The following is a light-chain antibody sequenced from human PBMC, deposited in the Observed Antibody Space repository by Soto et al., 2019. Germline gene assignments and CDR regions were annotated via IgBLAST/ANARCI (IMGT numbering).Light chain of an antibody. CDR1: RSDIGGYKY. Sequence: QSALTQPASVSGSPGQSITISRTGSRSDIGGYKYVSWYQQLPGKAPKLLIYEVSVRPSGITDRFSGSKPGITASLTISGLQSEDEAVYYCSSYTSSSSLYVFGSGTKVTVL. CDR2: EVS. V-gene: IGLV2-14*01. CDR3: SSYTSSSSLYV. J-gene: IGLJ1*01.